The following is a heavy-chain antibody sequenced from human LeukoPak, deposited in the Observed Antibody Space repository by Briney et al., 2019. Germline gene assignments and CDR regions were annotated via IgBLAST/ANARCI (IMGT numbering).Heavy chain of an antibody. D-gene: IGHD3-22*01. CDR1: GFTFDDYA. CDR2: ISWNSGSI. V-gene: IGHV3-9*01. J-gene: IGHJ4*02. Sequence: GRSRRLSCAASGFTFDDYAMHWVRQAPGKGLEWVSGISWNSGSIGYADSVKGRFTISRDNAKNSLYLQMNSLRAEDTALYYCAKSRVSGYRHPFDYWGQGTLVTVSS. CDR3: AKSRVSGYRHPFDY.